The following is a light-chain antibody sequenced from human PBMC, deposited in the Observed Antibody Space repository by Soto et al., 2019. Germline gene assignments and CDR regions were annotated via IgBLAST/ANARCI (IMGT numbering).Light chain of an antibody. Sequence: QSVLTQPRSVSGSPGQSLTISCTGTSSNVGSNNYVSWYQQHPGKAPKFIIFDVSKRPSGVPDRFSGSKSGNTASLTISELQAEDEADYYCCSYAGSYSYVVFGGGTKLTVL. CDR1: SSNVGSNNY. CDR2: DVS. CDR3: CSYAGSYSYVV. V-gene: IGLV2-11*01. J-gene: IGLJ2*01.